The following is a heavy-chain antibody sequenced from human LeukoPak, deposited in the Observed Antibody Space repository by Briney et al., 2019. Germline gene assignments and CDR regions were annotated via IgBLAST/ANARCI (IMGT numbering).Heavy chain of an antibody. CDR1: GFTFSNYA. CDR2: ISDDGGAT. D-gene: IGHD2-8*02. CDR3: AKRYCTGGSRCPDY. V-gene: IGHV3-23*01. J-gene: IGHJ4*02. Sequence: PGGSLRLSCVASGFTFSNYAMSWVRQAPGKGLEWVSAISDDGGATYHADSVEGRFTISRDNPKNTLYLQMNSLRAEDTAVYYCAKRYCTGGSRCPDYWGQGTLVTVSS.